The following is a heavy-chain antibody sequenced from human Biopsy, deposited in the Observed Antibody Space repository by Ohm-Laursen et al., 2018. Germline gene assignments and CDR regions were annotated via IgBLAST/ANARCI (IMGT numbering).Heavy chain of an antibody. Sequence: SLRLSCTASGFTFSVYAMYWVRQAPGKGLEWVAIIWYDGSNKYYGDSVQGRFTISRDNSKNTVYLQMNSLRAEDTAIYYCARDSTINTVTTADYWGQGTLVTVSS. CDR3: ARDSTINTVTTADY. V-gene: IGHV3-33*01. CDR1: GFTFSVYA. J-gene: IGHJ4*02. CDR2: IWYDGSNK. D-gene: IGHD4-11*01.